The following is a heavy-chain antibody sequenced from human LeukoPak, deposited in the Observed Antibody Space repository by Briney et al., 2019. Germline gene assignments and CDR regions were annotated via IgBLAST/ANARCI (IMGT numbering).Heavy chain of an antibody. CDR2: IYHSGST. J-gene: IGHJ4*02. Sequence: PSQTLSLTCAVSGGSISSGGYSWSCIRQPPGKGLEWFGYIYHSGSTYYNPSLKSRVTISVDRSKNQFSLKLSSVTAADTAVYYCARGGGDGSGSYYKDNYFDYWGQGTLVTVSS. CDR1: GGSISSGGYS. CDR3: ARGGGDGSGSYYKDNYFDY. D-gene: IGHD3-10*01. V-gene: IGHV4-30-2*01.